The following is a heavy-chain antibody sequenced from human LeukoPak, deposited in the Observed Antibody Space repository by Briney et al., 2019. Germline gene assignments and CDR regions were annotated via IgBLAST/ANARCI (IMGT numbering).Heavy chain of an antibody. CDR1: GFTFISCA. D-gene: IGHD6-19*01. Sequence: PGGSLRLSCSASGFTFISCAMSWVRQAPGKGREYVSATNSNGGNTYYADSVKGRFTISRDNSKNTLYLQMSSLRADDTAVYYCVTSSSGCYFNWGQGTLVTVSS. CDR3: VTSSSGCYFN. J-gene: IGHJ1*01. CDR2: TNSNGGNT. V-gene: IGHV3-64D*06.